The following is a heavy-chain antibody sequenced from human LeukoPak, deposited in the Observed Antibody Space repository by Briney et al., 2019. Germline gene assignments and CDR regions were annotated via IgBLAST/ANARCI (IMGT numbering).Heavy chain of an antibody. D-gene: IGHD3-22*01. V-gene: IGHV4-59*01. CDR3: AREEKRVPHYYDSSGYFDY. Sequence: SETLSLTCTVSGGSISSYYWSWIRQPPGKGLEWIGYIYYSGSTNYNPSLKSRVTISVDTSKNQFSLKLSSVTAADTAVYYCAREEKRVPHYYDSSGYFDYWGQGTLVTVSS. J-gene: IGHJ4*02. CDR2: IYYSGST. CDR1: GGSISSYY.